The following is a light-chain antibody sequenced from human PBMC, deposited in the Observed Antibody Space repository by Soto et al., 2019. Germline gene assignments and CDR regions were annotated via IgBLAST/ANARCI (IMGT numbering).Light chain of an antibody. CDR1: ETVATN. Sequence: EVVMTQSPATLSVSPGGRATLSCRASETVATNLAWYQQKPGQAPRLLISGASTRAAGISDRFRGSGSGTEFTLTISSLRSEDSAIYYCQQRSNWLTFGGGTKVDI. J-gene: IGKJ4*01. CDR3: QQRSNWLT. CDR2: GAS. V-gene: IGKV3-15*01.